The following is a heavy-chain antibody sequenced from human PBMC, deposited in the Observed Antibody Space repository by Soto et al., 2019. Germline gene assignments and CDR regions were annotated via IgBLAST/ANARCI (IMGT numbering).Heavy chain of an antibody. CDR2: IYYSGST. V-gene: IGHV4-31*03. J-gene: IGHJ6*02. CDR1: GGSISSGGYY. Sequence: ASETLSLTCTVSGGSISSGGYYWSWIRQHPGKGLEWIGYIYYSGSTYYNPSLKSRVTISVDTSKNQFSLKLSSVTAADTAVYYCARNTYDDFWSGYPAGGMDVWGQGTTVTV. CDR3: ARNTYDDFWSGYPAGGMDV. D-gene: IGHD3-3*01.